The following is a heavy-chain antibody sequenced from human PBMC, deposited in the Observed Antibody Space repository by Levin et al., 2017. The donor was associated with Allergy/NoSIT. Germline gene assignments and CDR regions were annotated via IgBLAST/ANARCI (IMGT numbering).Heavy chain of an antibody. CDR1: GFTFGLSR. CDR3: ARALYDYGDFVAGGNTFDI. D-gene: IGHD4-17*01. V-gene: IGHV3-48*01. CDR2: IGSSGTAI. J-gene: IGHJ3*02. Sequence: HPSETLSLTCAASGFTFGLSRMNWVRQAPGKGPEWISCIGSSGTAIYYADSVKGRFTISRDNAKNSLYLQMNSLRADDTAVYYCARALYDYGDFVAGGNTFDIWGQGTGVTVSS.